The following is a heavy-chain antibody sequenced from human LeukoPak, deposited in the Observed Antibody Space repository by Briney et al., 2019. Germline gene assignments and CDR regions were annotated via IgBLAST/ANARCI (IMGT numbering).Heavy chain of an antibody. CDR2: IYNGVNT. D-gene: IGHD1-26*01. J-gene: IGHJ5*02. Sequence: SETLSLTCTVSGASVSSASYWSWIRQPPGKGVEWIAHIYNGVNTNYNPSLKGRVTISVDTSKNQFSLRLNSVTAADTAVYYCARSRAFNSGAFDPWGQGSLVTVSS. CDR3: ARSRAFNSGAFDP. CDR1: GASVSSASY. V-gene: IGHV4-61*01.